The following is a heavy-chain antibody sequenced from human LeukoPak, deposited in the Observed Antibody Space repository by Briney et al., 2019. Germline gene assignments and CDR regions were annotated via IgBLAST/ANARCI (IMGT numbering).Heavy chain of an antibody. V-gene: IGHV4-59*01. CDR1: GFSFSSYY. CDR3: ARVRPYYYDSSGYLHAFDI. D-gene: IGHD3-22*01. CDR2: SYYSGST. Sequence: GSLRLSCAASGFSFSSYYWSWIRQPPGKGLERLWYSYYSGSTNYNTSLKSRLNISVDTSKNPFSLKLSSVTAADTAVYYCARVRPYYYDSSGYLHAFDIWGQGTMVTVSS. J-gene: IGHJ3*02.